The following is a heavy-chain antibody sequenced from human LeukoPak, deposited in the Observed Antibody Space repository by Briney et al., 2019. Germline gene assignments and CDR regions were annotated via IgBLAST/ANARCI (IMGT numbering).Heavy chain of an antibody. CDR1: GFTFSNSW. Sequence: GGSLRLSCAASGFTFSNSWMGWVRQDPGNGLEWVANIKEDGSEKYYMDSVKGRFTISRDNAKNSLYLQLNSLRAEDTAVYYCARENGTSTTFHYWGQGTLVTVSS. D-gene: IGHD2-2*01. J-gene: IGHJ4*02. CDR3: ARENGTSTTFHY. V-gene: IGHV3-7*03. CDR2: IKEDGSEK.